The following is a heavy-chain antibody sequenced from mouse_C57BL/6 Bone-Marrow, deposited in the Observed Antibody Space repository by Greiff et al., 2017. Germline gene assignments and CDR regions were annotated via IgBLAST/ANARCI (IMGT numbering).Heavy chain of an antibody. V-gene: IGHV1-80*01. CDR2: IYPGDGDT. CDR1: GYAFSSYW. Sequence: VQLQQSGAELVKPGASVKISCKASGYAFSSYWMNWVKQRPGKGLEWIGQIYPGDGDTNYNGKFKGKATLTADKSSSTASMQLSSLTSEDSAVYFCAREGRGAYYFDYWGQGTTLTVSS. J-gene: IGHJ2*01. CDR3: AREGRGAYYFDY.